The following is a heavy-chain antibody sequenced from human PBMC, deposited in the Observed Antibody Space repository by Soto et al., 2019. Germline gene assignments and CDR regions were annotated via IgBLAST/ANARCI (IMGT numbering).Heavy chain of an antibody. CDR2: IIPILGIA. V-gene: IGHV1-69*02. Sequence: GASVKVSCKASGGTFSSYTISWVRQGPGQGLEWMGRIIPILGIANYAQKFQGRATITADKSTSTAYMELSSLRSEDTAVYYCASSSAGYCSSTSCYSFDYWGQGTLVTVSS. CDR3: ASSSAGYCSSTSCYSFDY. CDR1: GGTFSSYT. D-gene: IGHD2-2*01. J-gene: IGHJ4*02.